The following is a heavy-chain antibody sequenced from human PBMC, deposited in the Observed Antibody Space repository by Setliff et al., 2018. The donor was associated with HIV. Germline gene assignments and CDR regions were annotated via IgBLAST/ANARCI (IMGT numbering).Heavy chain of an antibody. J-gene: IGHJ4*02. Sequence: GGSLRLSCAASRFTFSDYYMNWIRQAPGKGLEWVSVIRGSGGSTYYADSVKGRFTISRDESKSSLYLQMNSLKAEDTAVYSCARASITGTTWGMDYWGQGTLVTVSS. CDR2: IRGSGGST. CDR3: ARASITGTTWGMDY. V-gene: IGHV3-11*01. CDR1: RFTFSDYY. D-gene: IGHD1-20*01.